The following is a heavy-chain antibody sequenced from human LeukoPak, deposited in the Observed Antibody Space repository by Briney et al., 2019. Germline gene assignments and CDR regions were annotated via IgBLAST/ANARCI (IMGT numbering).Heavy chain of an antibody. D-gene: IGHD3-3*01. CDR1: GYTFTSYD. Sequence: GASVKVSCKASGYTFTSYDINWVRQATGQGLEWMGWMNPNSGNTGYAQKFQGRVTMTRNTSISTAYMELSSLRSEDTAVYYCARSTTAYWVTIFGNYYYMDVWGKGTTVTVSS. J-gene: IGHJ6*03. CDR2: MNPNSGNT. CDR3: ARSTTAYWVTIFGNYYYMDV. V-gene: IGHV1-8*01.